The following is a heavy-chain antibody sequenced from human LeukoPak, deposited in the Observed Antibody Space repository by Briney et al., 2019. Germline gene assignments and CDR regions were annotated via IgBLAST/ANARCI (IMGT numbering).Heavy chain of an antibody. CDR2: INPNTGGT. CDR3: AREFSRTWPFDY. J-gene: IGHJ4*02. D-gene: IGHD6-13*01. Sequence: VASEKVSCKASGYIFTGFYMHWVRQAPGQGPEWMGWINPNTGGTTYARKFQGRVTMTRDTSITTAYMELSRLTSDDTAVYYCAREFSRTWPFDYWGQGTLVTVSS. V-gene: IGHV1-2*02. CDR1: GYIFTGFY.